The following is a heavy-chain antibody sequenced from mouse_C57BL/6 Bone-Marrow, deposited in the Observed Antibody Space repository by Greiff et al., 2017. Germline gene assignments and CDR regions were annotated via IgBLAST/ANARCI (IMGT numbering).Heavy chain of an antibody. V-gene: IGHV5-17*01. CDR1: GFTFSDYG. CDR3: ARKEDDGYPYWYFDV. Sequence: QGVESGGGLVKPGGSLKLSCAASGFTFSDYGMHWVRQAPEKGLEWVAYISSGSSTIYYADTVKGRFTISRDNAKNTLFLQMTSLRSEDTAMYYCARKEDDGYPYWYFDVWGTGTTVTVSS. D-gene: IGHD2-3*01. J-gene: IGHJ1*03. CDR2: ISSGSSTI.